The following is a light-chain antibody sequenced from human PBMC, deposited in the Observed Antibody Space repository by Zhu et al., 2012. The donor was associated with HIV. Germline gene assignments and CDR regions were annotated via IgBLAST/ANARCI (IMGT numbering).Light chain of an antibody. CDR2: ATS. Sequence: EIVLTQSPGTLSLSPGERATLSCRASQSVNSKYLAWYQQKPGQAPRLLIYATSSRATGITDGFSGSGSGTDFTLTIRRLEPEDFAVYYCHHYGTSPYTFGQGTKV. CDR1: QSVNSKY. CDR3: HHYGTSPYT. J-gene: IGKJ2*01. V-gene: IGKV3-20*01.